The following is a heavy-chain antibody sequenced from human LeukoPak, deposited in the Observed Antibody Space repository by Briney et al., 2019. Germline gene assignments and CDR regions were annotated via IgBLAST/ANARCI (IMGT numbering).Heavy chain of an antibody. CDR2: IKSDGSST. J-gene: IGHJ4*02. D-gene: IGHD6-13*01. CDR1: GFTFSNYW. Sequence: GGSLRLSCAASGFTFSNYWMHWVRQAPGKGPVWVSRIKSDGSSTRFADSVQGRFTISRDNGKNTLYLQMNSLRAEDTAVYYCARREETSNWYPGYFDYWGQGALVTVSS. V-gene: IGHV3-74*01. CDR3: ARREETSNWYPGYFDY.